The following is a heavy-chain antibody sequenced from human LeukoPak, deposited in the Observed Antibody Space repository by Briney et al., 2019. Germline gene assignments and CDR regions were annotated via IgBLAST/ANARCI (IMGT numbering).Heavy chain of an antibody. CDR3: ARDPDNSDSSGGP. V-gene: IGHV4-4*07. D-gene: IGHD3-22*01. Sequence: PSETLSLTCTVSGDSISSYYWSWIRQPAGKGQEWIGRIYTRGSTNYNPSLKSRVTMSVDKSKNQFSLKLNSVTAADTAVYYCARDPDNSDSSGGPGGKEPLFTVSS. CDR2: IYTRGST. J-gene: IGHJ5*02. CDR1: GDSISSYY.